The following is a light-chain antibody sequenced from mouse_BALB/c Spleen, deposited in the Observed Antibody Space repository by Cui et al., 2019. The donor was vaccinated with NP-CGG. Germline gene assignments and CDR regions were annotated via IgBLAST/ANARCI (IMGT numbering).Light chain of an antibody. V-gene: IGLV1*01. Sequence: QAVVTQETAPTTLPGETVTLTCRSTTGAVTTNNYANWVQEKPDHLFTGLICGTNNRAPGVPARFSGSLIGDKAALTITGAQTEDEAIYFCALWYSNHWVFGGGTKLTVL. CDR2: GTN. CDR3: ALWYSNHWV. J-gene: IGLJ1*01. CDR1: TGAVTTNNY.